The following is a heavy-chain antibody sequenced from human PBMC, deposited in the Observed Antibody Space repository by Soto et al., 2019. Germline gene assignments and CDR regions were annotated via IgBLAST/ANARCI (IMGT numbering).Heavy chain of an antibody. Sequence: ASVKVSCKASGYTFTSYGISWVRQAPGQGLEWMGWISAYNGNTNYAQKLQGRVTMTTDTSTSTAYMELRSLRSDDTAVYYCASIVDSYGRPNWFDPWGQGTLVTVS. CDR1: GYTFTSYG. CDR2: ISAYNGNT. D-gene: IGHD5-18*01. V-gene: IGHV1-18*01. CDR3: ASIVDSYGRPNWFDP. J-gene: IGHJ5*02.